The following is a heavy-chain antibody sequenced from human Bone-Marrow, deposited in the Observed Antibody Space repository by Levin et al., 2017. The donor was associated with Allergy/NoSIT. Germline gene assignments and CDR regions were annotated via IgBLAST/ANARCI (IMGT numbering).Heavy chain of an antibody. CDR1: SDSLSRYS. J-gene: IGHJ6*03. CDR3: ARHAQSRQTYYYYYYMDV. V-gene: IGHV4-59*08. D-gene: IGHD6-19*01. Sequence: PGGSLRLSCTVSSDSLSRYSWSWIRQPPGKGLEWIGYSGSTNYYPSLKSRVTISVDTSKNQLSLKLNSVTAADTAVYYCARHAQSRQTYYYYYYMDVWGTGTTVTVSS. CDR2: SGST.